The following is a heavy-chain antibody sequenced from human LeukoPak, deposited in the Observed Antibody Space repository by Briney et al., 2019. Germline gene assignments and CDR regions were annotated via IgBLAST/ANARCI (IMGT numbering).Heavy chain of an antibody. CDR3: ARATGSGSYFWFDP. J-gene: IGHJ5*02. CDR2: IYSGGST. CDR1: GFTVSSNY. Sequence: GGSLRLSCAASGFTVSSNYMSWVRQAPGKRLEWVSVIYSGGSTYYADSVKSRFTISRDNSKNTLYLQMNSLRAEDTAVYYCARATGSGSYFWFDPWGQGTLVTVSS. V-gene: IGHV3-66*01. D-gene: IGHD1-26*01.